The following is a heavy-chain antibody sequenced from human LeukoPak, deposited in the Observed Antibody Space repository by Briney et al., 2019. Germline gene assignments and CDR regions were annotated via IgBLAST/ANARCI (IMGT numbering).Heavy chain of an antibody. V-gene: IGHV4-59*01. CDR3: ARAPVLYYFDY. J-gene: IGHJ4*02. CDR2: IYYSGST. D-gene: IGHD1-1*01. CDR1: GGSISSYY. Sequence: PSETLSLTCTVSGGSISSYYWSWIRQPPGKGLEWIGYIYYSGSTSYNPPLNSRVTISVDTSENQFSLKLSSVTAADTAVYYCARAPVLYYFDYWGQGILVTVSS.